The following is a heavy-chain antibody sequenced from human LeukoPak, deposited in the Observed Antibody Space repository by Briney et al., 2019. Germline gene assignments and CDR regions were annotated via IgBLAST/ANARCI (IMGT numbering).Heavy chain of an antibody. V-gene: IGHV3-21*01. D-gene: IGHD3-9*01. Sequence: KPGGSLRLACGASGFTFSSYSMNWVRQAPGKGLEWVSSITSTSTNIYYADSVKGRLTISRDNAKNSLYLQMNSLRAEDTAVYYCARSTSPYYDVLTGYVEEPYYFDYWGQGTLVTVSS. J-gene: IGHJ4*02. CDR1: GFTFSSYS. CDR3: ARSTSPYYDVLTGYVEEPYYFDY. CDR2: ITSTSTNI.